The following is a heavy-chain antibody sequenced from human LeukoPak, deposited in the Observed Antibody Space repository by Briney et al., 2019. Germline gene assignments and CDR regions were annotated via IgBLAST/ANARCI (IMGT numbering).Heavy chain of an antibody. J-gene: IGHJ4*02. V-gene: IGHV3-9*01. CDR3: ARGYDFYCSGGSCYSPRLSDY. D-gene: IGHD2-15*01. Sequence: GGSLRLSCAASGFTFDDYAMHWDRHAPGKGLEWVSGISWNSGSIGYADSVKGRFTISRDNAKNSLYLQMNSLRAEDTALYYCARGYDFYCSGGSCYSPRLSDYWGQGTLVTVSS. CDR1: GFTFDDYA. CDR2: ISWNSGSI.